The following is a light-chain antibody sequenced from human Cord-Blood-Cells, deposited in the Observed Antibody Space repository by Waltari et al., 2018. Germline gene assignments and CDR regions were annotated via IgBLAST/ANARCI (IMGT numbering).Light chain of an antibody. CDR3: CSYAGSSTFVV. CDR2: EVS. CDR1: SSDVGSYNL. Sequence: QSALTQPASVSGSPGQSITISCTGTSSDVGSYNLVSWYQKHPGKAPKLMIYEVSKRPSGVSNRFSGSKSGNTASLTISGIQAEDEADYYCCSYAGSSTFVVFGGGTKLTVL. J-gene: IGLJ2*01. V-gene: IGLV2-23*02.